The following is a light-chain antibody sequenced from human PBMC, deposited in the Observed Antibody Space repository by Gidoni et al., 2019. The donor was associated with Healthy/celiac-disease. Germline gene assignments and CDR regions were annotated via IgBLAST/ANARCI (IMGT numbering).Light chain of an antibody. Sequence: QSALPQPPSVSGSPGQSVTISCTGTSSDVGSYNRVSWYQQPPGTAPKLMIYEVSNRPSGVPDRFSGSKSGNTASLTISGLQAEDEADYYCSSYTSSSTCLFGGGTKLTVL. CDR2: EVS. V-gene: IGLV2-18*02. J-gene: IGLJ2*01. CDR3: SSYTSSSTCL. CDR1: SSDVGSYNR.